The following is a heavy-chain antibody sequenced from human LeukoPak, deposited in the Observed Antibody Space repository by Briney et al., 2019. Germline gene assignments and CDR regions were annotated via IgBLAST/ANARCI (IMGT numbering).Heavy chain of an antibody. CDR3: AKDKAAAPASSFDY. D-gene: IGHD6-13*01. J-gene: IGHJ4*02. CDR2: IYYSGST. CDR1: GGSISSYY. Sequence: SETLSLTCTVSGGSISSYYWSWIGQPPGKGLEWIGYIYYSGSTNYNPSLKSRVTISVDTSKNQFSLKLSSVTAADTAVYYCAKDKAAAPASSFDYWGQGTLVTVSS. V-gene: IGHV4-59*01.